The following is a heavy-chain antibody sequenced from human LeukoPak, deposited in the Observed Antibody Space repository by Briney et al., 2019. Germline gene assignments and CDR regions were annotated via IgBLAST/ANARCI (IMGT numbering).Heavy chain of an antibody. CDR1: GGTLTSYA. CDR3: ARTSGGVKPWESLDY. D-gene: IGHD1-26*01. Sequence: ASVKVSCKASGGTLTSYAISWVRQAPGQGLEWMGRIIPIFGTANYAQKFQGRVTITTDESTSTAYMELSSLRSEDTAVYYCARTSGGVKPWESLDYWGQGTLVTVSS. J-gene: IGHJ4*02. V-gene: IGHV1-69*05. CDR2: IIPIFGTA.